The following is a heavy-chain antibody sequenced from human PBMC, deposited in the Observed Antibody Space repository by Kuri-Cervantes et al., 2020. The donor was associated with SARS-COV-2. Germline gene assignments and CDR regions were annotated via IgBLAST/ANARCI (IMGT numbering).Heavy chain of an antibody. CDR3: AKDLGYCRSTSCYNSSPLGAFDI. J-gene: IGHJ3*02. D-gene: IGHD2-2*02. Sequence: GGSLRLSCAASGFTFSSYAMSWVRQAPGKGLEWVSAISGSGGSTYSADPVKGRFTTSSDNSKNTLYLQMNSLRAEDTAVYYCAKDLGYCRSTSCYNSSPLGAFDIWGQGIMVTVSS. CDR2: ISGSGGST. CDR1: GFTFSSYA. V-gene: IGHV3-23*01.